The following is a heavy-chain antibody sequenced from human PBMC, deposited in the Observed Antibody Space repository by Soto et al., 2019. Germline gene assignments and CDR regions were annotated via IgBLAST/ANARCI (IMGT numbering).Heavy chain of an antibody. CDR2: IFNSGST. Sequence: QVQLQESGPGLVKSSETLSLTCRVSGGYISTYFWSWIRQPPGKGLEWSGYIFNSGSTIYSPSIRSRVTLTLDTSTNKFSLRLGSVTVADTAIYYCARGPETYYMDVWGKGTTVTVSS. CDR3: ARGPETYYMDV. CDR1: GGYISTYF. V-gene: IGHV4-59*01. J-gene: IGHJ6*03.